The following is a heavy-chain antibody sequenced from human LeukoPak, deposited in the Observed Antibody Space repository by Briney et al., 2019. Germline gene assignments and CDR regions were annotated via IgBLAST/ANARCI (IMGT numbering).Heavy chain of an antibody. V-gene: IGHV4-59*01. D-gene: IGHD2-2*02. Sequence: SETLSLTCTVSGGSISSYYWSWIRQPPGKGLEWIGYIYYSGSTNYNPSLKSRVTISVDTSKNQFSLKLSSVTAADTAVYYCARVLPYIVVVPAAIADGWFDPWGQGTLVTVSS. J-gene: IGHJ5*02. CDR1: GGSISSYY. CDR3: ARVLPYIVVVPAAIADGWFDP. CDR2: IYYSGST.